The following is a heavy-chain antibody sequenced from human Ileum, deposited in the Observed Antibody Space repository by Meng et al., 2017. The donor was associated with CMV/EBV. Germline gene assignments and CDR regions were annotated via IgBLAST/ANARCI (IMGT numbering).Heavy chain of an antibody. Sequence: VVLLVSGGELEQPGGSLRLSCAASGFTFSTNVMNWVRQAPGKGLEWVSSITADGITTYDADSVKGRFTISRDNSKNTLYLSMNSLRAEDTAVYYCARRGNYIDYWGQGTLVTVSS. V-gene: IGHV3-23*01. D-gene: IGHD1-26*01. J-gene: IGHJ4*02. CDR2: ITADGITT. CDR3: ARRGNYIDY. CDR1: GFTFSTNV.